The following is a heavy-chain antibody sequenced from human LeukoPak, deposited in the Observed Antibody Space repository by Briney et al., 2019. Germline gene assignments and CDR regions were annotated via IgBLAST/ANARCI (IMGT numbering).Heavy chain of an antibody. CDR3: ARDNCGGSCYLNYYGMDV. D-gene: IGHD2-15*01. J-gene: IGHJ6*02. CDR2: IHSGGST. V-gene: IGHV3-53*01. Sequence: PGGSLRLSCAASGFIVSSNYMSWVRQAPGKGLEWVSVIHSGGSTYYADSVKGRFTISRDNSKNTLHLQMNSLRAEDTAVYYCARDNCGGSCYLNYYGMDVWGQGTTVTVSS. CDR1: GFIVSSNY.